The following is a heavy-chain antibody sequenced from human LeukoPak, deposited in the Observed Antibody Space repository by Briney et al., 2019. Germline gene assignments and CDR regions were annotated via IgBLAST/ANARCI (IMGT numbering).Heavy chain of an antibody. J-gene: IGHJ6*03. CDR1: GFTVSSNY. Sequence: PGGSLRLSCAASGFTVSSNYMSWVRQAPGKGLEWVSVIYSGGSTYYADSVKGRFTISRDNSKNTLYLQMNSLRAEDTAVYYCARERRGLMVRVGGGVDYYYYMDVWGRGTTVTVSS. CDR3: ARERRGLMVRVGGGVDYYYYMDV. V-gene: IGHV3-66*02. CDR2: IYSGGST. D-gene: IGHD3-10*01.